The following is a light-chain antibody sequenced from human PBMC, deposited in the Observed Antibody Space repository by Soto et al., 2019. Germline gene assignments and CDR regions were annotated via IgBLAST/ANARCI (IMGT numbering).Light chain of an antibody. J-gene: IGKJ1*01. CDR3: QQYNNWPPT. V-gene: IGKV3-15*01. CDR2: GAS. Sequence: EIVMTQSPATLSVSPGERATLSCRASQSVSSNLAWYQQKPGQAPRLLIYGASPRATGIPARFSGSGSGKEFTLTISSLQSEDFAVYYCQQYNNWPPTFGQGTKVEIK. CDR1: QSVSSN.